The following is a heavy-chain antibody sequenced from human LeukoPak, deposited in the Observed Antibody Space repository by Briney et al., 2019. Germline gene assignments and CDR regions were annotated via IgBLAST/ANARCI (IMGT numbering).Heavy chain of an antibody. V-gene: IGHV3-33*01. J-gene: IGHJ3*02. D-gene: IGHD6-13*01. Sequence: PGRSLRLSCAASGFTSSSYGMHWVRQAPGKGLEWVAVIWYDGSNKYYADSVKGRFTISRDNSKNTLYLQMNSLRAEDTAVYYCARDRVAAASWDDAFDIWGQGTMVTVSS. CDR2: IWYDGSNK. CDR1: GFTSSSYG. CDR3: ARDRVAAASWDDAFDI.